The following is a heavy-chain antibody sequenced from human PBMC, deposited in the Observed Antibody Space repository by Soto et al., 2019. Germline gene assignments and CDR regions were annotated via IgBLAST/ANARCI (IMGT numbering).Heavy chain of an antibody. V-gene: IGHV3-23*01. D-gene: IGHD3-22*01. CDR2: ISANGGSI. CDR1: GFTFRDHA. J-gene: IGHJ5*02. Sequence: EAQLLASGGGLVQPGGSLRLSCVGSGFTFRDHAMRWVRQAPGRRLEWVSAISANGGSIQHADSVKGRFSVSRDNAKNTVYLQMDNLRTEDSAVYYCAKDRYYDTPGWFDPWGQGSRVIVSS. CDR3: AKDRYYDTPGWFDP.